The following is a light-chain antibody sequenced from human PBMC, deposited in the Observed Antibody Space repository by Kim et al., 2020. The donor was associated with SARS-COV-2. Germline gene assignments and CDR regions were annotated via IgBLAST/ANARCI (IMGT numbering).Light chain of an antibody. Sequence: QLVLTQSPSVSGTPGQRVTISCSGSSSNIGNNYVYWYQQFPGTAPKRLIYRDDERPSGVPDRFSGSKSGTSASLAISGLRSEDEADYYCAAWDDSLSGVVFGGGTQLTVL. CDR1: SSNIGNNY. CDR3: AAWDDSLSGVV. V-gene: IGLV1-47*01. J-gene: IGLJ7*01. CDR2: RDD.